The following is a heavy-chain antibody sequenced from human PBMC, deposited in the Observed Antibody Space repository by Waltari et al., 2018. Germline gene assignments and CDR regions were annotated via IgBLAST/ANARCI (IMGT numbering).Heavy chain of an antibody. Sequence: QVQLQESGPGLVKPSETPYLTSAVSGYSISTDYSWVWIRQPPGKGLELIRNLHHSGSNYYNPSLKSRVIISLDTSKNQFSLGLSSVTAADTAVYYCAGRGYYGSGPTLFDYWGQGTLVTVSS. V-gene: IGHV4-38-2*01. CDR2: LHHSGSN. CDR1: GYSISTDYS. D-gene: IGHD3-10*01. CDR3: AGRGYYGSGPTLFDY. J-gene: IGHJ4*02.